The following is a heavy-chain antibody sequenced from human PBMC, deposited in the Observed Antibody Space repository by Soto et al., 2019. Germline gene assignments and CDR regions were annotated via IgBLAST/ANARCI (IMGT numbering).Heavy chain of an antibody. CDR1: GFTFSSYG. Sequence: QVQLVESGGGVVQPGRSPRLSCAASGFTFSSYGMHWVRQAPGKGLEWVAVIWYDGSNKYYADSVKGRFTISRDNSKNTLYLQMNSLRAEDTAVYYCARSLWLQGPPNDYWGQGTLVIVSS. D-gene: IGHD5-18*01. CDR2: IWYDGSNK. J-gene: IGHJ4*02. V-gene: IGHV3-33*01. CDR3: ARSLWLQGPPNDY.